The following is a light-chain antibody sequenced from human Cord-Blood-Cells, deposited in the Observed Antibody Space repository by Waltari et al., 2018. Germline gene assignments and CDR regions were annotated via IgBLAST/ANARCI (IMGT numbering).Light chain of an antibody. CDR3: CSYAGSSTPYV. Sequence: QSALTQPASVSGSPGQSITISCTGTSSDVGSYNLVSWDQQHPGKAPKLMIYEVSKRPSGGSNRFSGSKSGNTASLTISWLQAEDEADYYCCSYAGSSTPYVFGTGTKVTVL. CDR1: SSDVGSYNL. CDR2: EVS. J-gene: IGLJ1*01. V-gene: IGLV2-23*02.